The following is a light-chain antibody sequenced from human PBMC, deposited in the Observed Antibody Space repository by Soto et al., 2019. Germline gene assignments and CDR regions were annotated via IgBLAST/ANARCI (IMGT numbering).Light chain of an antibody. CDR2: GAS. V-gene: IGKV3-20*01. CDR3: HHYADPPYT. Sequence: EIVMTQSPGTLSLSPGEGATLSCRASQSVRSGSLAWYQQKPGQAPRLLIFGASSRATDIPDRFSGSGSGTDFTLTITRVDTEDFAVYYCHHYADPPYTFGQGTKLEI. J-gene: IGKJ2*01. CDR1: QSVRSGS.